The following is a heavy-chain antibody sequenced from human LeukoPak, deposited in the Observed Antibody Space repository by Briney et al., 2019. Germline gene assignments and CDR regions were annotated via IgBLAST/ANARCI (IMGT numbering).Heavy chain of an antibody. CDR2: IYDSGST. D-gene: IGHD4-23*01. Sequence: SETLSLTCTVSGGSINSYYWSWIRQPPGKGLEWIGYIYDSGSTNYNPSLKSRVTISVDTSKNQFSLKLSSVTAADTAVYYCATLTGGDDAFDIWGQGTMVTVSS. J-gene: IGHJ3*02. CDR3: ATLTGGDDAFDI. V-gene: IGHV4-59*01. CDR1: GGSINSYY.